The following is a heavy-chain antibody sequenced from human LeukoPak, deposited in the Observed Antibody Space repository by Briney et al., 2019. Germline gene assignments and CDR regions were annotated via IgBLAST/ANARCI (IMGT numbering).Heavy chain of an antibody. CDR3: AKEGGDGYNFIPY. D-gene: IGHD5-24*01. CDR2: IRYDGSNK. V-gene: IGHV3-30*02. J-gene: IGHJ4*02. Sequence: GGSLRLSCTASGFTFSSYGMHWVRQAPGKGLEWVAFIRYDGSNKYYADSVKGRFTISRDNSKNTLYLQMNSLRAEDTAVYYCAKEGGDGYNFIPYWGQGTLVTVSS. CDR1: GFTFSSYG.